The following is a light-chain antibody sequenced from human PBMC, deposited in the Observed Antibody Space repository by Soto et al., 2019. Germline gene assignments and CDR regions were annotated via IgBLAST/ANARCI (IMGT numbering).Light chain of an antibody. Sequence: EIVLTQSPATLSLSPGERTTLSCRASQSVSSYLAWYQQKPGQAPRLLIYDASNRATGIPARFSGSGSGTYFTLTISSLEPEDFAGYYCQQRSNWPLTFGGGTKVESK. CDR3: QQRSNWPLT. V-gene: IGKV3-11*01. CDR1: QSVSSY. J-gene: IGKJ4*01. CDR2: DAS.